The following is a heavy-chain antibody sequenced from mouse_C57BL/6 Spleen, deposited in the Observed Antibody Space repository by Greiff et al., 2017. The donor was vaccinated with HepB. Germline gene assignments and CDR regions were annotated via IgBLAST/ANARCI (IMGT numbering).Heavy chain of an antibody. J-gene: IGHJ4*01. D-gene: IGHD1-1*01. V-gene: IGHV2-2*01. CDR1: GFSLTSYG. Sequence: VKLVESGPGLVQPSQSLSITCTVSGFSLTSYGVHWVRQSPGKGLEWLGVIWSGGSTDYNAAFISRLSISKDNSKSQVFFKMNSLQADDTAIYYCARKGLLRYSYAMDYWGQGTSVTVSS. CDR2: IWSGGST. CDR3: ARKGLLRYSYAMDY.